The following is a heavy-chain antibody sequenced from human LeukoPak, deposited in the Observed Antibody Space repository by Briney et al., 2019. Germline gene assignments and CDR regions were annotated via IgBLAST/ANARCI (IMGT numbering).Heavy chain of an antibody. Sequence: GGSLRLSCAASGLTFSSYWMHCVRQAPGKGLVWVSRINSDGSSTSYADSVKGRFTISRDNAKNTLYLQMNSLRAEDTAVYYCARDRACSSTSCHTNWFDPWGQGTLVTVSS. CDR1: GLTFSSYW. CDR3: ARDRACSSTSCHTNWFDP. J-gene: IGHJ5*02. V-gene: IGHV3-74*01. CDR2: INSDGSST. D-gene: IGHD2-2*01.